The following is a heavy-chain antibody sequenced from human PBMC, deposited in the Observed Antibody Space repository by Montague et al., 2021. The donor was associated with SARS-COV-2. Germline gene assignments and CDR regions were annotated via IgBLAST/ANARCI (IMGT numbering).Heavy chain of an antibody. CDR3: ARRYDFYRAEVFDV. V-gene: IGHV2-5*02. Sequence: PALVKPTQTFTLTCVFSGFSLNTDGVGVAWIRRPPGKALEWLALIYWDGDQRYSPSLKTRLTITKDTSKNRVVLTMTNLDPVDTATYYCARRYDFYRAEVFDVWGQGTMLTVSS. CDR2: IYWDGDQ. J-gene: IGHJ3*01. D-gene: IGHD3-3*01. CDR1: GFSLNTDGVG.